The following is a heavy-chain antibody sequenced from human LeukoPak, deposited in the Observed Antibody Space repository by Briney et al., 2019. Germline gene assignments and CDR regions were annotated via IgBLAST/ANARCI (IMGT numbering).Heavy chain of an antibody. CDR3: AHSMRVVTANDAFDI. J-gene: IGHJ3*02. Sequence: SGPTLVKPTQTLTLTCTFSGFSLSTSGVGVGWIRQPQGKPLKCLALIYWDDDKRYSPSLKSRLTITKDTSKNQVVLTMTNMDPVDTATYYCAHSMRVVTANDAFDIWGQGAMVTVSS. CDR1: GFSLSTSGVG. V-gene: IGHV2-5*02. CDR2: IYWDDDK. D-gene: IGHD2-21*02.